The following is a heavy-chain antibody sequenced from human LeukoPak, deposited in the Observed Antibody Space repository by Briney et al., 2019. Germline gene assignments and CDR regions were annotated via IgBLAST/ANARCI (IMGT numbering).Heavy chain of an antibody. Sequence: GGSLRLSCAASGFTFKNFVMTWVRQAPGQGLDWVSAISGNTGATYYADSVKGRFTISRDNSKNTLYLQMNSLRAEDTAVYYCARKWWENWFDSXXXGXLXTVSS. CDR2: ISGNTGAT. D-gene: IGHD2-15*01. J-gene: IGHJ5*01. V-gene: IGHV3-23*01. CDR1: GFTFKNFV. CDR3: ARKWWENWFDS.